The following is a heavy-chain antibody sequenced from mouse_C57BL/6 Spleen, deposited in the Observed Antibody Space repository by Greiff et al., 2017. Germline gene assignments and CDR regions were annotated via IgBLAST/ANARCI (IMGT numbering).Heavy chain of an antibody. CDR3: ARDPLYSNLYYYAMDY. D-gene: IGHD2-5*01. V-gene: IGHV1-26*01. CDR2: INPNNGGT. CDR1: GYTFPDYY. J-gene: IGHJ4*01. Sequence: EVQLKQSGPELVKPGASVKISCKASGYTFPDYYMNWVKQSHGKSLEWIGDINPNNGGTSYNQKFKGKATLTVDKSSNTAYMELRSLTSEDSAVYYCARDPLYSNLYYYAMDYWGQGTSVTVSS.